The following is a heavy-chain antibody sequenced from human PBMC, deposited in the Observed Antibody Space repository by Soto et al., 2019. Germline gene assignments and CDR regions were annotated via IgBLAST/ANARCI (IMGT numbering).Heavy chain of an antibody. D-gene: IGHD7-27*01. V-gene: IGHV3-21*01. CDR2: ISSSSSYI. J-gene: IGHJ6*02. CDR1: GFTFSSYS. CDR3: ASNWEAHGMDV. Sequence: GGSLRLSCAASGFTFSSYSMNWVRQAPGKGLEWVSSISSSSSYIYYADSVKGRFTISRDNAKNSLYLQMNSLRAEDTAVYYCASNWEAHGMDVWGQGTTVNVSS.